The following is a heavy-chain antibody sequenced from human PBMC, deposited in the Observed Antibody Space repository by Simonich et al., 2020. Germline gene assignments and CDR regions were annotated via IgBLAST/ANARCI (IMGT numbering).Heavy chain of an antibody. Sequence: QVQLQESGPGLVKPSETLSLTCAVSGYSISSGYYWGWIRQPPGKGLEWIGSINHSGGTYYNPALKSRVTISVDTSKNHFSLKLSSVTAADTAVYYCARLAPGYSGSYPEYFQHWGQGTLVTVSS. V-gene: IGHV4-38-2*01. CDR2: INHSGGT. D-gene: IGHD1-26*01. J-gene: IGHJ1*01. CDR3: ARLAPGYSGSYPEYFQH. CDR1: GYSISSGYY.